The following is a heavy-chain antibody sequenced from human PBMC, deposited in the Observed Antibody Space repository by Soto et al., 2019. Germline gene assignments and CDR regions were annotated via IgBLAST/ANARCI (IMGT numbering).Heavy chain of an antibody. D-gene: IGHD2-21*02. V-gene: IGHV3-23*01. Sequence: GGSLRLSCAATGFTFSVYAMTWVRQAPGKGLEWVSAVTANGGSTYSADSVKGRFTISRDNSKNTLFLQMNSLRAEDTAVYYCASLGVGDWANYYYYYGMDVWGQGATVTVSS. CDR3: ASLGVGDWANYYYYYGMDV. J-gene: IGHJ6*02. CDR1: GFTFSVYA. CDR2: VTANGGST.